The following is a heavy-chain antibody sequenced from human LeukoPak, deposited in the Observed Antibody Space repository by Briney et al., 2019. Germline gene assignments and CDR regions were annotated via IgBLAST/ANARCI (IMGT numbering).Heavy chain of an antibody. J-gene: IGHJ3*02. Sequence: ASVKVSCKASGYTFTSYDINWVRQAPGQGLEWMGWINPNNGGTNYAQKFQGRVTMTRDTSISTAYMELSRLRSDDTAVYYCARGTAMVKSYDAFDIWGQGTMVTVSS. D-gene: IGHD5-18*01. CDR1: GYTFTSYD. CDR2: INPNNGGT. CDR3: ARGTAMVKSYDAFDI. V-gene: IGHV1-2*02.